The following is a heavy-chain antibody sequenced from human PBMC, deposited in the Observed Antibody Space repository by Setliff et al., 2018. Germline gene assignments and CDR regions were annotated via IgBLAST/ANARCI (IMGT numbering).Heavy chain of an antibody. Sequence: SETLSLTCNVSGGSIAGSTYYWGWIRQPPGKGLEWIGRIYYSGNTYYNSSLRSRVTISVDTSKNQFSLKLSSVTAADTAVYYCARTGTYRYFDYWGQGTLVTVSS. V-gene: IGHV4-39*01. CDR2: IYYSGNT. J-gene: IGHJ4*02. CDR3: ARTGTYRYFDY. CDR1: GGSIAGSTYY. D-gene: IGHD1-1*01.